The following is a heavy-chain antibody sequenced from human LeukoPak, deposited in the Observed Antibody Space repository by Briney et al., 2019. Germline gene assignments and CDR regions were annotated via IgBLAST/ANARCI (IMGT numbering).Heavy chain of an antibody. Sequence: SETLSLTCGVSGGSLTGYYWSWIRQPPGKGLEWIGEINHSGSTKYNPSLESRVSISLDTSKNHFSLRLSSVTAADTAVYYCARRAAFDIWGQGTMVTVSS. CDR1: GGSLTGYY. J-gene: IGHJ3*02. V-gene: IGHV4-34*01. CDR2: INHSGST. CDR3: ARRAAFDI.